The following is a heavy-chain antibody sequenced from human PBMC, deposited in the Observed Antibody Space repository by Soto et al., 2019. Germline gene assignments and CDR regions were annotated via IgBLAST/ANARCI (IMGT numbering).Heavy chain of an antibody. Sequence: SVKVASRASGYTCSDWSIHRVRQAPGQSLELLGLISTGNGNTKYSQKLEDRVTITRDTSATTAYMEPSSLTSEDTAVDYCSEGSQMWTPDYWGQATLVEVSS. D-gene: IGHD2-21*01. CDR1: GYTCSDWS. CDR2: ISTGNGNT. V-gene: IGHV1-3*04. J-gene: IGHJ4*02. CDR3: SEGSQMWTPDY.